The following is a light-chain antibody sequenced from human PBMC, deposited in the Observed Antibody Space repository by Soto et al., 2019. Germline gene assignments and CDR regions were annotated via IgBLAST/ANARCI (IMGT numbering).Light chain of an antibody. CDR2: AAS. V-gene: IGKV1-39*01. Sequence: DIQVTHSPSSLSASVGSRFTITCRASQTICTYLNWYQQKPGKAPNVLIYAASTLQSGVPSRFSGSGSGTDFTLTISSMKTEDSETYYCQQLKNYPVTFGHGTRLEIK. CDR1: QTICTY. J-gene: IGKJ5*01. CDR3: QQLKNYPVT.